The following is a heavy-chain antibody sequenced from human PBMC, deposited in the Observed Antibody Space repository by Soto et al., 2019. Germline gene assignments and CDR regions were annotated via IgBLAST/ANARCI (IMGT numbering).Heavy chain of an antibody. D-gene: IGHD2-2*01. CDR2: IIPISGTA. CDR1: GGTFSSYA. CDR3: ARSQGSSTSLEIYYYYYYGMDV. Sequence: QVQLVQSGAEVKKPGSSVKVSCKASGGTFSSYAISWVRQAPGQGLEWMGGIIPISGTANYAQKFQGRVTITADESTSTAYMELSSLRSEDKAVYYCARSQGSSTSLEIYYYYYYGMDVLGQGTTVTVSS. J-gene: IGHJ6*02. V-gene: IGHV1-69*01.